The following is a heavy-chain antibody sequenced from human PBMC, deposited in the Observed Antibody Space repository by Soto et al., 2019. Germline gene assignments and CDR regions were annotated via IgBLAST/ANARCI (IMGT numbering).Heavy chain of an antibody. CDR1: GFTFDDYA. CDR2: ISWNSGRI. Sequence: PGGSLRLSCAASGFTFDDYAMYWVRQVPGKGLEWVSGISWNSGRIGYADSVKGRFTTSRDNAKNSLYLQMNSLRPEDTALYYCVRSKGGYSYGTPFDYWGQGTLVTVSS. V-gene: IGHV3-9*01. CDR3: VRSKGGYSYGTPFDY. J-gene: IGHJ4*02. D-gene: IGHD5-18*01.